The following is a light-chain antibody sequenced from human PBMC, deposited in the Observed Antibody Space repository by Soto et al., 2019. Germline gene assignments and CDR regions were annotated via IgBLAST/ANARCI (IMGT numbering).Light chain of an antibody. CDR1: SSDIGGYKY. J-gene: IGLJ3*02. CDR2: EVS. CDR3: TSYSRYRVLV. Sequence: QSVLAQPASVSGSLGQLITISCTGTSSDIGGYKYVSWYQQHPGKAPKLIIFEVSNRPSGVSDRFSGSNSGNTASLTISGLQAEDEADYYCTSYSRYRVLVFGGGTKVTVL. V-gene: IGLV2-14*01.